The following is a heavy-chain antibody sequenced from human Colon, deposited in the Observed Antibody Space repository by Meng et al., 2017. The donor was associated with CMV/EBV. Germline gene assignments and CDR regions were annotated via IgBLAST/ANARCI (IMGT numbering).Heavy chain of an antibody. J-gene: IGHJ4*02. V-gene: IGHV3-74*01. CDR2: INTDGSTT. CDR3: ASRDY. Sequence: EGQLVEVGGGLGQPGGSLRLSCAASGFTFSSKGMHWVRQGPGKGLVWVSRINTDGSTTYYADSVKGRFTISRDNAKNTLYLQMNSLRAEDTAVYYCASRDYWGQGTLVTVSS. CDR1: GFTFSSKG.